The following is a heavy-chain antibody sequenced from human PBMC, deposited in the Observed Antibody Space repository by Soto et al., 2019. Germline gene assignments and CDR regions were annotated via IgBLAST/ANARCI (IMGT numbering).Heavy chain of an antibody. J-gene: IGHJ4*02. V-gene: IGHV5-51*01. CDR1: GYRFSSSW. CDR2: VYPSDSDV. CDR3: TKGATNPFDS. D-gene: IGHD2-8*01. Sequence: VESLKISGHGTGYRFSSSWIGWVRQKPWKGLEWMGNVYPSDSDVRYSPAFEGQVTISADNSINTAYLQLLNLKASPTPIYYCTKGATNPFDSCRQGTRVTVSS.